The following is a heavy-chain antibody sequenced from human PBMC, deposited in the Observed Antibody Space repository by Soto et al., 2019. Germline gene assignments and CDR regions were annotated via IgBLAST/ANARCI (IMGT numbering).Heavy chain of an antibody. Sequence: QLQLQESGPGLVKPSETLSLTCAVSGGSVSSGGNYWGWIRQSPGKGLEWIGSVHDTGTTHYNPPLTSRVTRAVDTSKNQFSLNVTSVTAADTAVYYCARGLSSPSAAGVWGQGTLVNVSS. V-gene: IGHV4-39*01. CDR1: GGSVSSGGNY. CDR2: VHDTGTT. J-gene: IGHJ4*02. CDR3: ARGLSSPSAAGV. D-gene: IGHD6-6*01.